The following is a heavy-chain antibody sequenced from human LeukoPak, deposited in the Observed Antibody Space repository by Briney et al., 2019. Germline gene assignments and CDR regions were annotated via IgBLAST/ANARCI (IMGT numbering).Heavy chain of an antibody. CDR3: AKDRIRGDSSGYYSD. J-gene: IGHJ4*02. CDR1: GGSISSYY. D-gene: IGHD3-22*01. V-gene: IGHV3-53*01. Sequence: ETLSLTCTVSGGSISSYYWSWVRQAPGKGLEWVSVIYSGGSTYYADSVKGRFTISRDNSKNTLYLQLNSLRAEDTAVYYCAKDRIRGDSSGYYSDWGQGTLVTVSS. CDR2: IYSGGST.